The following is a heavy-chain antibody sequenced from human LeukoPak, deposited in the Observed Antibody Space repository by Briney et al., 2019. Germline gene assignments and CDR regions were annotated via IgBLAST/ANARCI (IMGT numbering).Heavy chain of an antibody. CDR2: IRYDGSNK. Sequence: GGSLRLSCAASGFTFSSYGMHWVRQAPGKGLEWVAFIRYDGSNKYYADSVKGRFTISRDNSKNTLYLQMNSLRAEDTAVYYCALPLSPVRGGGAFDIWGQGTMVTVSS. D-gene: IGHD3-16*01. CDR3: ALPLSPVRGGGAFDI. CDR1: GFTFSSYG. V-gene: IGHV3-30*02. J-gene: IGHJ3*02.